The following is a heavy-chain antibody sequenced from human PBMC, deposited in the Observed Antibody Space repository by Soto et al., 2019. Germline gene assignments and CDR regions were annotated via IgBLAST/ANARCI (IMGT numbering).Heavy chain of an antibody. V-gene: IGHV3-30*19. J-gene: IGHJ4*02. CDR1: GFTFSSYG. D-gene: IGHD3-22*01. CDR3: ARDYYDSSGYYYSGPFDY. Sequence: GGSLRLSCAASGFTFSSYGMHWVRQAPGKGLEWVAVIWYDGSNKYYADSVKGRFTISRDNSKNTLYLQMNSLRAEDTAVYYCARDYYDSSGYYYSGPFDYWGQGTLVTVSS. CDR2: IWYDGSNK.